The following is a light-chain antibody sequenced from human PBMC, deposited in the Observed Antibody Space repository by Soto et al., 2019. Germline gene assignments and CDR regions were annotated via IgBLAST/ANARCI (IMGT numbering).Light chain of an antibody. J-gene: IGKJ4*01. CDR2: TSS. CDR1: QGISNY. Sequence: DIQMTQSPSSLSASVGDRVTITCRASQGISNYLSWYQQKPGKVPKLLIYTSSTLQSAVPSRFSGSGSGTDFSLTISSLQPEDVATYYCQKQHGAPLTFGGGTKVEIK. CDR3: QKQHGAPLT. V-gene: IGKV1-27*01.